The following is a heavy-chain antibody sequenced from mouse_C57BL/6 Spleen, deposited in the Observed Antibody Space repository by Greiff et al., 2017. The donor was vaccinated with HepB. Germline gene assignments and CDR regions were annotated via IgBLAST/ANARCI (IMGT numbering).Heavy chain of an antibody. V-gene: IGHV5-17*01. CDR1: GFTFSDYG. D-gene: IGHD1-1*01. CDR3: ASRDYGSRKGYYFDY. Sequence: EVMLVESGGGLVKPGGSLKLSCAASGFTFSDYGMHWVRQAPEKGLEWVAYISSGSSTIYYADTVKGRFTISRDNAKNTLFLQMTSLRSEDTAMYYCASRDYGSRKGYYFDYWGQGTTLTVSS. CDR2: ISSGSSTI. J-gene: IGHJ2*01.